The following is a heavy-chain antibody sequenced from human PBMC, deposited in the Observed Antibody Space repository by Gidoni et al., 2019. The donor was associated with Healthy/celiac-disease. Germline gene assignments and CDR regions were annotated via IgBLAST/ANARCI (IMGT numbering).Heavy chain of an antibody. CDR3: ARDNCSGGSCYWFDP. V-gene: IGHV4-61*02. Sequence: QVQLQESGPGLVKPSQTLSLTCTVSGGSITTGSYYWSWIRQPAGKGLEWIGRIYTSGSTTYNPSLKSRVTISVDTSKNQFSLKLSSVTAADTAVYYCARDNCSGGSCYWFDPWGQGTLVTVSS. D-gene: IGHD2-15*01. CDR2: IYTSGST. CDR1: GGSITTGSYY. J-gene: IGHJ5*02.